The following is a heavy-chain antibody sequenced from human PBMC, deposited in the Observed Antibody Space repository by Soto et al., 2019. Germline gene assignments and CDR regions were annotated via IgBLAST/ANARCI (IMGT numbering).Heavy chain of an antibody. CDR3: SRTYDFWSGYSYYYGMDV. CDR2: IIPIFGTA. D-gene: IGHD3-3*01. J-gene: IGHJ6*02. CDR1: GGTFSSYS. Sequence: SVKVSCEASGGTFSSYSISWVRQAPGQGLEWMGGIIPIFGTANYAQKFQGRVTITADESTSTAYMELSSLRSEDTAVYYCSRTYDFWSGYSYYYGMDVWGQGTTVTVSS. V-gene: IGHV1-69*13.